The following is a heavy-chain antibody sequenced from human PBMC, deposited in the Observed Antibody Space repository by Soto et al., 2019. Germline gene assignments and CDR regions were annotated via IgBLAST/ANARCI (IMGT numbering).Heavy chain of an antibody. CDR2: MSGDGKTI. Sequence: GGSLRLSCAGSGFTFSNYVMHWVRQVPGEGLVWVSRMSGDGKTISYADSVKGRFTISRDNAKNTLYLQMNSLRVEDTAVYYCARTYVPGIPGFDPRGQGTMVHVYS. CDR3: ARTYVPGIPGFDP. D-gene: IGHD3-10*02. V-gene: IGHV3-74*01. J-gene: IGHJ5*02. CDR1: GFTFSNYV.